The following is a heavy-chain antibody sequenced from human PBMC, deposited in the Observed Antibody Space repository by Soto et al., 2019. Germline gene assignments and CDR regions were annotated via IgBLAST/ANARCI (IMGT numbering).Heavy chain of an antibody. Sequence: QVRLVQSGAEVKEPGDSVRVSCEASGYTFTAYHIHWVRQAPGQGLEWIGWINPKFGDTGYAQDFQGRVSMTGAMSISTVYMGLSRLSSDDTAIYYCARNRDYYYGRGSGNGHGVWGQGTTVTVFS. CDR2: INPKFGDT. CDR1: GYTFTAYH. J-gene: IGHJ6*02. V-gene: IGHV1-2*02. D-gene: IGHD3-10*01. CDR3: ARNRDYYYGRGSGNGHGV.